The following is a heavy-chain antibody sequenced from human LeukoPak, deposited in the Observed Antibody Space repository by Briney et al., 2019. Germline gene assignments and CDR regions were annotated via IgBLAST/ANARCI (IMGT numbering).Heavy chain of an antibody. D-gene: IGHD3-10*01. CDR2: INHSGST. CDR1: GGSFSGYY. J-gene: IGHJ4*02. Sequence: SETLSLTCAVYGGSFSGYYWSWIRQPPGKGLEWIGEINHSGSTNYNPSLKSRVTISVDTSKNQFSLKLSSVTAADTAVYYCARSFMVRGVIILPPNYWGQGTLVTVSS. CDR3: ARSFMVRGVIILPPNY. V-gene: IGHV4-34*01.